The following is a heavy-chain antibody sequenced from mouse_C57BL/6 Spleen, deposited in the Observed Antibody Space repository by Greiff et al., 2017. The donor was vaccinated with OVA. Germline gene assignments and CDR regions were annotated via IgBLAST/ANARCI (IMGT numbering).Heavy chain of an antibody. CDR1: GYTFTSYW. V-gene: IGHV1-69*01. J-gene: IGHJ1*03. CDR3: ARRPKDWYFDV. D-gene: IGHD6-5*01. CDR2: IDPSDSYT. Sequence: VQLQQPGAELVMPGASVKLSCKASGYTFTSYWMHWVKQRPGQGLEWIGEIDPSDSYTNYNQKFKGKSTLTVDKSSSTAYMQLSSLTSEDSAVYYCARRPKDWYFDVWGTGTTVTVSS.